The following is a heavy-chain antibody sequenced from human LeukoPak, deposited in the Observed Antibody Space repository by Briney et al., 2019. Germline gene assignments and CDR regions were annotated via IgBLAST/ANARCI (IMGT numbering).Heavy chain of an antibody. Sequence: SGRSLRLSCAASGFTFSSYGMHWVRQAPGKGLEWVAVISYDGSNKYYADSVKGRFTISRDNSKYTLYLQMNSLRAEDTAVYYCAKAKYSSGWDYYYYGMDVWGQGTTVTVSS. D-gene: IGHD6-19*01. CDR3: AKAKYSSGWDYYYYGMDV. V-gene: IGHV3-30*18. CDR2: ISYDGSNK. CDR1: GFTFSSYG. J-gene: IGHJ6*02.